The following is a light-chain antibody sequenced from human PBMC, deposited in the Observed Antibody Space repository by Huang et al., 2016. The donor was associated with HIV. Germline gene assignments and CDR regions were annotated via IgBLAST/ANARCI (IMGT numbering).Light chain of an antibody. CDR3: QHLNDTFT. CDR2: GAS. Sequence: IQLTQSPSSLSASVGDRGTITCRASQDISSVLARYQQKPGKAPKLLLYGASTLQRGVPSRFSGSGSGTDFTLTISSLQPEDFATYYCQHLNDTFTFGPGTKVDVK. J-gene: IGKJ3*01. CDR1: QDISSV. V-gene: IGKV1-9*01.